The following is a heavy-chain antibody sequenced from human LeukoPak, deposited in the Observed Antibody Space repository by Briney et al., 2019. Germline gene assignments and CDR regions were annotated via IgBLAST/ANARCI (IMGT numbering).Heavy chain of an antibody. D-gene: IGHD5-12*01. CDR3: ATHRRSGSGGSENAFEI. Sequence: SETLSLTCTVSGDSTSSSTYYWDWIRQAPGKGLEWIGNIYDSGTTHYNPSLKSRVTISGDTSKNQFSLKLNSVTTADTAIYYCATHRRSGSGGSENAFEIWGQGTMVTVSS. CDR2: IYDSGTT. CDR1: GDSTSSSTYY. V-gene: IGHV4-39*01. J-gene: IGHJ3*02.